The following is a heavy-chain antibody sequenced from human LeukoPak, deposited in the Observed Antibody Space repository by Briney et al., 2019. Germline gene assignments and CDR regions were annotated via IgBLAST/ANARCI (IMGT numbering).Heavy chain of an antibody. Sequence: ASVKVSCKASGYTFTGYYVQWVRQAPGQGLEWRGWINPNSGGTNYAQKFQGRVTMTRDTSISTAYMELNSLKSDDTAVYYCTRDNSCSSSSCGNSYMDVWGKGTTVTVAS. D-gene: IGHD2-2*01. CDR2: INPNSGGT. V-gene: IGHV1-2*02. CDR3: TRDNSCSSSSCGNSYMDV. J-gene: IGHJ6*03. CDR1: GYTFTGYY.